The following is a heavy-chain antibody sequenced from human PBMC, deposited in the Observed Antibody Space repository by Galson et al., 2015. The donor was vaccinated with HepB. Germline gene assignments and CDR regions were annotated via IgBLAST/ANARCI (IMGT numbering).Heavy chain of an antibody. J-gene: IGHJ3*01. Sequence: SVKVSCKASGYTFTSYALSWVRQAPGQGLEWMGWIIGYHDNANYAQKFQGRVTITPDTSTSAAYMELRSLRSDDTAVYYCARNTCDKAAFDVWGQGTLVTVSS. V-gene: IGHV1-18*01. CDR2: IIGYHDNA. CDR1: GYTFTSYA. D-gene: IGHD1/OR15-1a*01. CDR3: ARNTCDKAAFDV.